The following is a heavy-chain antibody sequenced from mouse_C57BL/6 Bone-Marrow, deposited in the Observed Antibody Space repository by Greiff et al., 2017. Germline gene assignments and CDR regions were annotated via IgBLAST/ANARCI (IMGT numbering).Heavy chain of an antibody. CDR2: IYPRSGNT. CDR1: GYTFTSYG. D-gene: IGHD2-4*01. Sequence: VQLQQSGAELARPGASVKLSCKASGYTFTSYGISWVKQRTGQGLEWIGEIYPRSGNTYYNEKFKGKATLTADKSSSTAYMELRSLTSEDSAVYLCARGEIDYDYEDYAMDYWGQGTSVTVSS. CDR3: ARGEIDYDYEDYAMDY. V-gene: IGHV1-81*01. J-gene: IGHJ4*01.